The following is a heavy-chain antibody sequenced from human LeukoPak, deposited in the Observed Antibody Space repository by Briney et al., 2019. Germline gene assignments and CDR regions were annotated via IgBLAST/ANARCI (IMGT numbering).Heavy chain of an antibody. CDR1: GFTFSGYA. Sequence: GGSLRLSCAASGFTFSGYAMSWVRQAPGKGLERVSAISGSGGSTYYADSVKGRFTISRDNSKNTLYLQMNSLRAEDTAVYYCAKSPFVVYARVAFDIWGQGTMVTVSS. D-gene: IGHD2-8*02. J-gene: IGHJ3*02. CDR2: ISGSGGST. V-gene: IGHV3-23*01. CDR3: AKSPFVVYARVAFDI.